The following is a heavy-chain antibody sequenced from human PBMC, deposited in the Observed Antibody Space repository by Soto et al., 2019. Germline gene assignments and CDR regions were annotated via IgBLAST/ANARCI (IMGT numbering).Heavy chain of an antibody. CDR3: ASSVAKYYYYGMNV. J-gene: IGHJ6*02. Sequence: QVQLVQSGAEVKKPGSSVKVSCKASGGTFSSYAISWVRQAPGQGLEWMGGIIPIFGTANYAQKFQGRVTITADETTSTAYMELGSLSSEDTAVYYCASSVAKYYYYGMNVWGQGTTVTVSS. CDR1: GGTFSSYA. V-gene: IGHV1-69*12. CDR2: IIPIFGTA. D-gene: IGHD5-12*01.